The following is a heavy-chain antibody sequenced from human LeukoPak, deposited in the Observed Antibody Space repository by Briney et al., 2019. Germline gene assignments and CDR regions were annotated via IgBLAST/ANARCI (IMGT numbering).Heavy chain of an antibody. J-gene: IGHJ5*02. CDR2: INPESGGT. V-gene: IGHV1-2*02. CDR3: ARSATSFDLNWFDP. CDR1: GYTFTGYY. D-gene: IGHD3-9*01. Sequence: AASVKVSCKAYGYTFTGYYMHWVRQAPGQGLEWMGWINPESGGTNYAQKFQGRVTMTRDTSISTAYMELSRLRSDDTAVYYCARSATSFDLNWFDPWGQGTLVTVSS.